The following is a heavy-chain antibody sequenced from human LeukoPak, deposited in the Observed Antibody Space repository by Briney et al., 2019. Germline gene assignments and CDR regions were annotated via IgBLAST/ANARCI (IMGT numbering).Heavy chain of an antibody. V-gene: IGHV4-59*01. D-gene: IGHD4-23*01. CDR3: ARDSVELNAFDI. Sequence: PSETLSLTCTVSGGSISSYYWSWIRQPPGKGLEWIGYIYYSGSTNYNPSLKSRVTISVDTSKNQFSLKLSSVTAADTAVYYCARDSVELNAFDIGGQGTMVTVSS. J-gene: IGHJ3*02. CDR2: IYYSGST. CDR1: GGSISSYY.